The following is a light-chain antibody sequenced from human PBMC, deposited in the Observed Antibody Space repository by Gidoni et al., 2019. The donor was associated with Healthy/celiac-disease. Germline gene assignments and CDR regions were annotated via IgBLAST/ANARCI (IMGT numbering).Light chain of an antibody. CDR2: DAS. Sequence: EIVFTQSPATLSLSPGERATLSCRASQSVISYLAWYQQKPGQAPRLLIYDASNRATGIPARVSGSGSGTDFTLTISSLEPEEFAVYYCQQRSNWPTITFGQGTRLEIK. CDR3: QQRSNWPTIT. CDR1: QSVISY. J-gene: IGKJ5*01. V-gene: IGKV3-11*01.